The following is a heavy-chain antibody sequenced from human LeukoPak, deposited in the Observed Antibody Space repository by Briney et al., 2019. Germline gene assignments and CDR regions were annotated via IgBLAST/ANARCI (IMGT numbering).Heavy chain of an antibody. CDR2: IKSKTDGGTT. Sequence: GGSLRLSCAASGFTFSNAWMSWVRQAPGKGLVWAGRIKSKTDGGTTDYAAPVKGRFTISRDDSKNTLYLQMNSLKTEDTAVYYCTTDSCGSGSYPDFDYWGQGTLVTVSS. V-gene: IGHV3-15*01. J-gene: IGHJ4*02. CDR1: GFTFSNAW. D-gene: IGHD3-10*01. CDR3: TTDSCGSGSYPDFDY.